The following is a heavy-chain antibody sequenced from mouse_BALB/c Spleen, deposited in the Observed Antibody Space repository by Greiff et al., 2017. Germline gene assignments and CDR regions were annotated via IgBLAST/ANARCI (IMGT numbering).Heavy chain of an antibody. J-gene: IGHJ2*01. CDR3: ARDTGAYYFDY. Sequence: DVMLVESGGGLVQPGGSLRLSCATSGFTFTDYYMSWVRQPPGKALEWLGFIRNKANGYTTEYSASVKGRFTISRDNSQSILYLQMNTLRAEDSATYYCARDTGAYYFDYWGQGTTLTVSS. D-gene: IGHD4-1*01. CDR2: IRNKANGYTT. CDR1: GFTFTDYY. V-gene: IGHV7-3*02.